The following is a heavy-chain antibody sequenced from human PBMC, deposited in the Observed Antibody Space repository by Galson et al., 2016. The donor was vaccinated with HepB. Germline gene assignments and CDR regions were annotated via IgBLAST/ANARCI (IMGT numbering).Heavy chain of an antibody. CDR1: GYRFTGYY. CDR3: TSGGSSSCDY. D-gene: IGHD6-13*01. Sequence: SVKVSCKVSGYRFTGYYLHWVRQAPGQGLEWMGWIKPSSGEAISAPKFQGRLIVTRDTSLNTTYMKLNRLTSDVSAVYYCTSGGSSSCDYWGQGCLVIVSS. CDR2: IKPSSGEA. J-gene: IGHJ4*02. V-gene: IGHV1-2*02.